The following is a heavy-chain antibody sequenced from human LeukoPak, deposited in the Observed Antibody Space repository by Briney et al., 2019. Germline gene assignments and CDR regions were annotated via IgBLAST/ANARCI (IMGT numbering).Heavy chain of an antibody. J-gene: IGHJ4*02. Sequence: GESLKISCKGSGYTFTTYWIGWVRQMPGKGLEWMGIIYPGDSGTRYSPSFQGQVIISADKSISTAYLQWSSLKASDTAMYYCARGTEAKDIVVVPAALDYWGQGTLVTVSS. D-gene: IGHD2-2*01. CDR2: IYPGDSGT. CDR1: GYTFTTYW. CDR3: ARGTEAKDIVVVPAALDY. V-gene: IGHV5-51*01.